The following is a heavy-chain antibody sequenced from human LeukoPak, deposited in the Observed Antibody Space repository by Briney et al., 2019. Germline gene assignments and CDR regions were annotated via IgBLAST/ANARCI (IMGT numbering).Heavy chain of an antibody. CDR3: AKAALWFGEFRYYYYYMDV. V-gene: IGHV3-30*02. Sequence: GGSLRLSCAASGFTFNNYGMHWVRQAPGKGLEWVAFIRYNGNNQYYADSVKGRFTISRDNSKNTLYLQMNSLRAEDTAVYYCAKAALWFGEFRYYYYYMDVWGKGTTVTISS. CDR2: IRYNGNNQ. J-gene: IGHJ6*03. CDR1: GFTFNNYG. D-gene: IGHD3-10*01.